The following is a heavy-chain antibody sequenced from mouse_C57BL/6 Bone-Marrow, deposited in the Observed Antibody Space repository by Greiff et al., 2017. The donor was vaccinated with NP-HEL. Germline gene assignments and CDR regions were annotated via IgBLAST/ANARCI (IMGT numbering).Heavy chain of an antibody. D-gene: IGHD1-1*01. CDR2: ISSGGSYT. CDR1: GFTFSSYG. CDR3: ARQGAASVVPYYAMDY. V-gene: IGHV5-6*02. J-gene: IGHJ4*01. Sequence: DVKLVESGGDLVKPGGSLKLSCAASGFTFSSYGMSWVRQTPDKRLEWVATISSGGSYTYYPDSVKGRFTISRDNAKNTLYLQMSSLKSEDTAMYYCARQGAASVVPYYAMDYWGQGTSVTVSS.